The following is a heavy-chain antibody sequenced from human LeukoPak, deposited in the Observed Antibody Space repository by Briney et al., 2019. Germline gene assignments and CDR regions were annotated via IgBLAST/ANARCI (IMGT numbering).Heavy chain of an antibody. CDR1: GGSISSGDYY. CDR3: ARVAVATFSSYYSDY. CDR2: IYYSGST. V-gene: IGHV4-30-4*08. Sequence: SQTLSLTCTVSGGSISSGDYYWSWIRQPPGKGLEWIGYIYYSGSTYYNPSLKSRVTISVDTSKNQFSLKLSSVTAADTAVYYCARVAVATFSSYYSDYWGQGTLVTVSS. J-gene: IGHJ4*02. D-gene: IGHD5-12*01.